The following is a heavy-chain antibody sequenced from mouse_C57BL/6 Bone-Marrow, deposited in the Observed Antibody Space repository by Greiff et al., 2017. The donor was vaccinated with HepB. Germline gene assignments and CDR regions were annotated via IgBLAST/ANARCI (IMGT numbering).Heavy chain of an antibody. Sequence: EVQLQESGEGLVKPGGSLKLSCAASGFTFSSYAMSWVRQTPEKRLEWVAYISSGGDYIYYADTVKGRFTISRDNARNTLYLQMSSLKSEDTAMYYCTREPGYYYAMDYWGQGTSVTVSS. CDR2: ISSGGDYI. CDR1: GFTFSSYA. V-gene: IGHV5-9-1*02. J-gene: IGHJ4*01. CDR3: TREPGYYYAMDY.